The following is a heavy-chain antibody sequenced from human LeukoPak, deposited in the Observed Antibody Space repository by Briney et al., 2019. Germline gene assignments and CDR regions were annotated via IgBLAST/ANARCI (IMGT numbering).Heavy chain of an antibody. CDR3: AREDSYGANFDY. CDR1: GFTFSSSA. V-gene: IGHV3-21*01. J-gene: IGHJ4*02. D-gene: IGHD5-18*01. CDR2: ISSSSSYI. Sequence: PGGSLRLSCAASGFTFSSSAMYWVRQAPGKGLEWVSSISSSSSYIYYADSVKGRFTIPRDNAKNSLYLQMNSLRAEDTAVYYCAREDSYGANFDYWGQGTLVTVSS.